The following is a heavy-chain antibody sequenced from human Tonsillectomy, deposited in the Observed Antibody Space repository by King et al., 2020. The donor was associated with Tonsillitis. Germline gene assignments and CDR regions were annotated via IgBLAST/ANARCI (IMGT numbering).Heavy chain of an antibody. CDR1: GGSISSSSYY. Sequence: RLQLQESGPGLVKPSETLSLTCTVSGGSISSSSYYWGWIRQPPGKGLEWIGSIYYSGSTYYNPSLKSRVTISVDTSKNQFSLKLSSVTAADTAVYYCAHVSPRNWFDPGGQGTLVTVSS. V-gene: IGHV4-39*06. CDR3: AHVSPRNWFDP. J-gene: IGHJ5*02. CDR2: IYYSGST.